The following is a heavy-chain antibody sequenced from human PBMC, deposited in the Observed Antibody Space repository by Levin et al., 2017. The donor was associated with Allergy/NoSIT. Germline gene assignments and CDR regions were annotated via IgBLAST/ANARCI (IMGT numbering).Heavy chain of an antibody. Sequence: ASVKVSCKASGYTFTGYYMHWVRQAPGQGLEWMGRINPNSGGTNYAQKFQGRVTMTRDTSISTAYMELSRLRSDDTAVYYCARERTYCGGDCFSWGQGTLVTVSS. CDR1: GYTFTGYY. CDR2: INPNSGGT. D-gene: IGHD2-21*01. J-gene: IGHJ5*02. CDR3: ARERTYCGGDCFS. V-gene: IGHV1-2*06.